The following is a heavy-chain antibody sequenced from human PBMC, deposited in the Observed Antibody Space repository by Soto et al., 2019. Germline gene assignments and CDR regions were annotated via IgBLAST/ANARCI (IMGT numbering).Heavy chain of an antibody. CDR1: GFIFENFG. V-gene: IGHV3-23*01. J-gene: IGHJ5*02. D-gene: IGHD1-26*01. CDR2: ISGSGFKK. Sequence: EVVLLESGGGLEQPGGSLRLSCAASGFIFENFGMSLVRQAPGKGLEWISSISGSGFKKYYADSVKGRFTISRDNSKSTGYLELNNLSAEDTAVYHCAKNQGVELVPLATVDWFDPWGQGSVVTVSS. CDR3: AKNQGVELVPLATVDWFDP.